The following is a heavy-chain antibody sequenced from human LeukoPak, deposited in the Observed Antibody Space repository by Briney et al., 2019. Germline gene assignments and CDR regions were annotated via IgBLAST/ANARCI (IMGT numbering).Heavy chain of an antibody. CDR1: GGSISSYY. CDR2: IYYSGST. D-gene: IGHD6-13*01. J-gene: IGHJ5*02. V-gene: IGHV4-59*08. Sequence: SETLSLTCTVSGGSISSYYWSWIRQPPGKGLEWIGYIYYSGSTNYNPSLKSRVTISVDTSKNQFSLKLSSVTAADTAVYYCARLPSIAAAWVDPWGQGTLVTVAS. CDR3: ARLPSIAAAWVDP.